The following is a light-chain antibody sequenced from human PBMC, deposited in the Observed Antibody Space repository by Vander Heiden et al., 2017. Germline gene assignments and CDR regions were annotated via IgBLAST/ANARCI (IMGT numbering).Light chain of an antibody. Sequence: DIVMTQSPLSLPVTPGEPASISCRSSQSLLHSNGYNYLDWYLQKPGQSPQLLIYVGSNRASGVPDRFSGSGSEDVGVYYCMQALQTPLTFGGGTKVEIK. CDR1: QSLLHSNGYNY. CDR2: VGS. J-gene: IGKJ4*01. V-gene: IGKV2-28*01. CDR3: MQALQTPLT.